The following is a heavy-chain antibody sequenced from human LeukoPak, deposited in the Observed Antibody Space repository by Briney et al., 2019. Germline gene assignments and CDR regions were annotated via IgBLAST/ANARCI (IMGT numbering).Heavy chain of an antibody. D-gene: IGHD6-6*01. Sequence: PSETLSLTCTVSGGSISSSSYYWGWIRQPPGKGLEWIGSIYYSGSTYYNPSLKSRVTISVDTSKNQFSLKLSSVTAADTAVYYCARGKDPEYSSSSFDYWGQGTLVTVSS. J-gene: IGHJ4*02. CDR1: GGSISSSSYY. CDR2: IYYSGST. CDR3: ARGKDPEYSSSSFDY. V-gene: IGHV4-39*07.